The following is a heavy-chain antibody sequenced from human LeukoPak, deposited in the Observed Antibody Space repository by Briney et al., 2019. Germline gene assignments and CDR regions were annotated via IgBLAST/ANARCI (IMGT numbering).Heavy chain of an antibody. V-gene: IGHV1-2*02. Sequence: GSVKVSCKTSGYTFTGYYIHWVRQAPGQGLEWMGWINPNSGDTNYAQKFQGRVSMTGDTSISTAYMELSRLRSDDTAVYYCARTLVVINDAFDIWGQGTMVTVSS. CDR2: INPNSGDT. J-gene: IGHJ3*02. CDR1: GYTFTGYY. D-gene: IGHD3-22*01. CDR3: ARTLVVINDAFDI.